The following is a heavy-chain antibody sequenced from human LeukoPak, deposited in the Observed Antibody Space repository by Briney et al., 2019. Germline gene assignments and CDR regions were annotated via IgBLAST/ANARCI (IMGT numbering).Heavy chain of an antibody. CDR3: ARHPNYGGNSGAFDI. D-gene: IGHD4-17*01. J-gene: IGHJ3*02. CDR2: ISSSSSTI. V-gene: IGHV3-48*01. Sequence: GGSLRLSCAASGFTFSSYSMNWVRQAPGKGLEWVSYISSSSSTIYYADSVKGRFTISRDNAKNSLYLQMNSLRAEDTAVYYCARHPNYGGNSGAFDIWGQGTMVTVSS. CDR1: GFTFSSYS.